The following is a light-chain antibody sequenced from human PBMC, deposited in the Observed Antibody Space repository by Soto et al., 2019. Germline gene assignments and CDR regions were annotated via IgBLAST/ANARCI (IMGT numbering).Light chain of an antibody. Sequence: EIVMTQSPATLSASPGERATLSCRASRTVSSNLAWYQQTPGQAPRLLIYGASTRANGIPARFSGSGSGTEFTRTISSQQPEDFAGSFCHQYNNWPPSTFGQGTKVEIK. J-gene: IGKJ1*01. CDR1: RTVSSN. CDR3: HQYNNWPPST. V-gene: IGKV3-15*01. CDR2: GAS.